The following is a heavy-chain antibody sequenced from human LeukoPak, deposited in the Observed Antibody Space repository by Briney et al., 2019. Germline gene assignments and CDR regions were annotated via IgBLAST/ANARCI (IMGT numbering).Heavy chain of an antibody. J-gene: IGHJ5*02. CDR1: GASISSGSYF. Sequence: SETLSLTCTVSGASISSGSYFWSWVRQPAGKALEWTGRFHTSGGTNYNPSLESRVTISVDTSKNQFSLKLTSVTAADTAVYYCASTVFGVTYNWFDPWGQGTLVTVSS. V-gene: IGHV4-61*02. D-gene: IGHD3-3*01. CDR2: FHTSGGT. CDR3: ASTVFGVTYNWFDP.